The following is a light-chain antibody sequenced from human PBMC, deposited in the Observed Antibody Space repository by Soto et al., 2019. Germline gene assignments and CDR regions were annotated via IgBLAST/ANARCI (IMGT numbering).Light chain of an antibody. CDR3: SSYAGRNNFGV. V-gene: IGLV2-8*01. CDR1: SSDVGGYDY. J-gene: IGLJ3*02. CDR2: EVT. Sequence: QSALTQPPSASGSPGQSVTISCTGTSSDVGGYDYVSWYQQHPGKAPKLMLYEVTKRPSGVPDRFSGSKSGNTASLTVSGLQAEDEADYFCSSYAGRNNFGVFGGGTKVTVL.